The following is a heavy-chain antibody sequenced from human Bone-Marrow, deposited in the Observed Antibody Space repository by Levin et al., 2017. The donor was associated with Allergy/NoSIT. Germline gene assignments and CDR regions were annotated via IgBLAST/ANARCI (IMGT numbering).Heavy chain of an antibody. CDR1: GFIFSDHY. J-gene: IGHJ4*02. Sequence: GGSLRLSCAASGFIFSDHYMDWVRQAPGKGLEWVGRTRNKANSYSTEYAASVKGRFTISRDNSQNSLYLQMNSLKTEDTAVYYCVRTSDHGDYRDLGYWGQGTLVTVSS. CDR3: VRTSDHGDYRDLGY. D-gene: IGHD4-17*01. V-gene: IGHV3-72*01. CDR2: TRNKANSYST.